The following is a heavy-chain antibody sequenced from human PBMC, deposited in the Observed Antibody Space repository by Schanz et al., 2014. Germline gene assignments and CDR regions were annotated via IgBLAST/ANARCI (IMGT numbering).Heavy chain of an antibody. D-gene: IGHD6-19*01. Sequence: QVQLVESGGGLVKPGGSLRLSCVASGFTFSDYYMSWIRQAPGKGLEWVSYISSSSSYTNYADSVKGRFTISRDNAKNSVYLQMNSLRAEDTAVYYCARSYSSGWYPYYYGMDVWGQGTTVTVSS. CDR1: GFTFSDYY. V-gene: IGHV3-11*06. J-gene: IGHJ6*02. CDR3: ARSYSSGWYPYYYGMDV. CDR2: ISSSSSYT.